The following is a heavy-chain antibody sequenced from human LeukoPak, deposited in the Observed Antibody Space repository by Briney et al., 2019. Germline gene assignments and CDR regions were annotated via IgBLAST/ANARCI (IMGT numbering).Heavy chain of an antibody. Sequence: PSETLSLTCTVSGGSISSYYWSWIRQPPGKGLEWIGYIYYSGSTNYNPSPKSRVTISVDPSKNQFSLKLSSVTAADTAVYYCARLVGGYFDYWGQGTLVTVSS. D-gene: IGHD3-16*01. CDR3: ARLVGGYFDY. V-gene: IGHV4-59*01. CDR2: IYYSGST. CDR1: GGSISSYY. J-gene: IGHJ4*02.